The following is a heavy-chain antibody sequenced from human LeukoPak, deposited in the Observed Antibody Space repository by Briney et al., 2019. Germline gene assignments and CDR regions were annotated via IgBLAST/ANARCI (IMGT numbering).Heavy chain of an antibody. V-gene: IGHV1-8*01. D-gene: IGHD3-16*01. Sequence: ASVKVSCKASGYTFTSSDINWVRQATGQGLEWMGWMNPNSGNTGYAQKFQGRVTMTRNTSISTAYMELSSLRSEDTAVYYCARGGYRVGGGRNDYWGQGTLVTVSS. CDR2: MNPNSGNT. CDR3: ARGGYRVGGGRNDY. CDR1: GYTFTSSD. J-gene: IGHJ4*02.